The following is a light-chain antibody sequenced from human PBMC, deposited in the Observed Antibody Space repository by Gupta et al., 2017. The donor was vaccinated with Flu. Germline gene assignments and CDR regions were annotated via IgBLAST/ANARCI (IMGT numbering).Light chain of an antibody. CDR1: NSDVATNNW. V-gene: IGLV2-14*03. CDR2: DVS. J-gene: IGLJ2*01. Sequence: TITCNGTNSDVATNNWVSWYQQTPGNAPMPIIYDVSARPSGVSYRFSGSMSGYTDSPTISGAQADDEYYDYCDPYMIRDTVVFGGGTRLTVL. CDR3: DPYMIRDTVV.